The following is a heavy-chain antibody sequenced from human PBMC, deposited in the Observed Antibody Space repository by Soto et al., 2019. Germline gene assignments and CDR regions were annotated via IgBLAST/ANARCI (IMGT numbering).Heavy chain of an antibody. CDR2: ISAYNGNT. CDR3: ARHLPPNDY. V-gene: IGHV1-18*01. Sequence: QVQLVQSGAEVKKPGASVKVSCKASGYTFTSYSISWVRQAPGQGLEWMGWISAYNGNTNYAQKLQGRLTMTTDTATSIPNMELRRLRSDDTAVYYWARHLPPNDYWGQGTLVTVSS. J-gene: IGHJ4*02. CDR1: GYTFTSYS.